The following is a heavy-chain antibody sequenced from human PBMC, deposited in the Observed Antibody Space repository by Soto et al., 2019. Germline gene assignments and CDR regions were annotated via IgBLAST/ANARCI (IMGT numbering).Heavy chain of an antibody. D-gene: IGHD3-22*01. CDR1: GFTLSSYW. CDR2: INSDGNSI. Sequence: GGSLRLSCAASGFTLSSYWMHWVRQAPGKGLVWVSRINSDGNSIVYADSVKGRFTLSSDNAKNTLYLQMNSLRAEDTAVYYCARDGLDSSGYYYSNHWGQGTLVTVSS. V-gene: IGHV3-74*01. J-gene: IGHJ4*02. CDR3: ARDGLDSSGYYYSNH.